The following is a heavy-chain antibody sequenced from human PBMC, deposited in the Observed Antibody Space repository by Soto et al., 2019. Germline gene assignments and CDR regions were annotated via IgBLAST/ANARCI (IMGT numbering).Heavy chain of an antibody. CDR1: GFTFSSYS. V-gene: IGHV3-21*01. CDR2: ISSSSSYI. J-gene: IGHJ5*02. CDR3: ASDRYPQSSYWFDP. Sequence: AGSLRLSCAAAGFTFSSYSMNCVRQAPWKGLEWVSSISSSSSYIYYADSVKGRFTISRDNAKNSLYLQMNSLRAEDTAVYYCASDRYPQSSYWFDPWGQGTLVTVSS. D-gene: IGHD2-2*02.